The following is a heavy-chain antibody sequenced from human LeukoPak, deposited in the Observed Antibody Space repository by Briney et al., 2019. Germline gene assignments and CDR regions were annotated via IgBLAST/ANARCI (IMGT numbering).Heavy chain of an antibody. CDR2: IDPSDSYT. CDR1: GYSFTSYW. J-gene: IGHJ1*01. CDR3: ASLYCGGDCYPPAEDFQH. D-gene: IGHD2-21*02. Sequence: GESLKISCKGSGYSFTSYWISWVRQMPGKGLEWMGRIDPSDSYTNYSPSFQGHVTISADKSISTAYLQWSSLKASDTAMYYCASLYCGGDCYPPAEDFQHWGQGTLVTVSS. V-gene: IGHV5-10-1*01.